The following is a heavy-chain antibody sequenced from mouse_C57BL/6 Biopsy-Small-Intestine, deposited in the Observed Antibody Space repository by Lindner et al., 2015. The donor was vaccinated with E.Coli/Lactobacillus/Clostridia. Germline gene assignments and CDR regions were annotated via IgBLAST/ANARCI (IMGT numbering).Heavy chain of an antibody. CDR2: IIPIFGTA. Sequence: SVKVSCKASGGTFSSYAISWVRQAPGQGLEWMGGIIPIFGTANYAQKLQGRVTITADESTSTAYMELSSLRSKDTAVYYCARAYRGYSSGWYYYYGMDVWGQGTTVTVSS. J-gene: IGHJ1*01. CDR3: ARAYRGYSSGWYYYYGMDV. CDR1: GGTFSSYA. V-gene: IGHV1-81*01. D-gene: IGHD1-1*01.